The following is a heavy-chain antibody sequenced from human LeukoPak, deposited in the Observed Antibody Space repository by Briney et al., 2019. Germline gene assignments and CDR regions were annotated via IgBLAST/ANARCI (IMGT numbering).Heavy chain of an antibody. D-gene: IGHD3-16*01. CDR2: IYYSGST. V-gene: IGHV4-59*08. CDR3: ARTGNWGASDI. Sequence: PSETLSLTCTVSGGSISSYYWSWIRQPPGKGLEWIGYIYYSGSTNYNPSLKSRVTISVDTSKNQFSLKLSSVTAADTAVYYCARTGNWGASDIWGQGTMVTVSS. CDR1: GGSISSYY. J-gene: IGHJ3*02.